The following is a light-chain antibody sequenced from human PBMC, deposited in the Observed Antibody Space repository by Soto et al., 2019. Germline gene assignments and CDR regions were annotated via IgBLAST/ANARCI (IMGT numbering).Light chain of an antibody. J-gene: IGLJ3*02. CDR1: SSDVGGYNY. CDR2: DVS. V-gene: IGLV2-11*01. Sequence: QSALTQPRSVSGSPGQSVTISCTGTSSDVGGYNYVSWYQQYPGKAPKVMIYDVSKRPSGVPDRFSASKSGNTASLTISGLQAEDEADYSCCSYAGSYACWVFGGGTKLTVL. CDR3: CSYAGSYACWV.